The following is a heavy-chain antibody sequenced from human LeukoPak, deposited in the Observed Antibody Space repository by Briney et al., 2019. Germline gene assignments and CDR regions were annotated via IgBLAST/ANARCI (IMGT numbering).Heavy chain of an antibody. CDR2: ISSSSSTI. V-gene: IGHV3-48*01. J-gene: IGHJ4*02. CDR3: ARDIGGGVFDY. Sequence: PGGSLRLSCAASGFTFSSYRMNWVRQAPGKGLEWVSYISSSSSTIYYADSVKGRFTISRDNAENSLYLQMNSLRAEDTAVYYCARDIGGGVFDYWGQGPLVTVSS. D-gene: IGHD1-26*01. CDR1: GFTFSSYR.